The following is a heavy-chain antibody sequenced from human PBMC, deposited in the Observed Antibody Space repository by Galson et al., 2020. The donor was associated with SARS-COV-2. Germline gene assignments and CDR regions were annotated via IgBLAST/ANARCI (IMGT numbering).Heavy chain of an antibody. D-gene: IGHD3-22*01. CDR1: GFDFSSYA. J-gene: IGHJ4*02. CDR2: ISASGVTI. CDR3: AKEEHSDGYYHIFNY. Sequence: GESLKISCVASGFDFSSYAMSWVRQAPGKGLEWVSRISASGVTINYADSVKGRFTISRDNSKNTVHLQLGSLRAEDTAVYYCAKEEHSDGYYHIFNYWGQGTLVTVAS. V-gene: IGHV3-23*01.